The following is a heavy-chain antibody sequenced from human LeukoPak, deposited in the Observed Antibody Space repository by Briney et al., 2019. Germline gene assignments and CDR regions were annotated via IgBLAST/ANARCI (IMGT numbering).Heavy chain of an antibody. J-gene: IGHJ4*02. CDR3: ARYYYDSRGYYYYYFDY. CDR2: TYYRPKWPN. D-gene: IGHD3-22*01. Sequence: SQTLSLTCAISGDSVSSNSAAWNWIRQSPSRGLEWLGRTYYRPKWPNDYAVSVKSRITINPDTSRNQFSLQLNSVTPEDTAVYYCARYYYDSRGYYYYYFDYWGQGTLVTVSS. V-gene: IGHV6-1*01. CDR1: GDSVSSNSAA.